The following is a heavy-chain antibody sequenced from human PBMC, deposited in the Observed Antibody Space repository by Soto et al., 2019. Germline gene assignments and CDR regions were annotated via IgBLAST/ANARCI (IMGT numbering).Heavy chain of an antibody. V-gene: IGHV2-5*02. D-gene: IGHD3-16*01. Sequence: QITLKESGPTLVKPTQTLTLTCTFSGFSLSTSGVNVGWIRQPPGKALEWLALIYWDDDKRYSPSLKSRLTITKDTSKNQVDLTMTNMDPVDTATYYCAHRLGVIYGMDVWGQGTTVTVSS. J-gene: IGHJ6*02. CDR3: AHRLGVIYGMDV. CDR1: GFSLSTSGVN. CDR2: IYWDDDK.